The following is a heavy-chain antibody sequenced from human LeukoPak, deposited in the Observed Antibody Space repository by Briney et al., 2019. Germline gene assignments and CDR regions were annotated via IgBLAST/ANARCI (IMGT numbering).Heavy chain of an antibody. J-gene: IGHJ4*02. D-gene: IGHD6-13*01. V-gene: IGHV3-33*01. CDR2: IWYDGSNK. CDR1: GFTFSSYG. Sequence: GVSLRLSCAASGFTFSSYGMHWVRQAPGKGLEWVAVIWYDGSNKYYADSVKGRFTISRDNSKNTLYLQMNSLRAEDTAVYYCARDGGDSRSYFDYWGQGTLVTVSS. CDR3: ARDGGDSRSYFDY.